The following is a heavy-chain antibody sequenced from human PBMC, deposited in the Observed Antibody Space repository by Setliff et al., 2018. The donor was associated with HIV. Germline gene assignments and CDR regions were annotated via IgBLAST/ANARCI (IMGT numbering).Heavy chain of an antibody. V-gene: IGHV5-51*01. CDR2: IYPDDSNI. CDR3: ARHFGYNPGWFDS. J-gene: IGHJ5*01. D-gene: IGHD3-10*01. CDR1: EYTFATYW. Sequence: PGESPKISCKGSEYTFATYWIGWVRQVPGKGLEWMAIIYPDDSNIRYNPSFQSRVTISVDKSITTAYLQWNSLETSDTAIYYCARHFGYNPGWFDSWGQGTLVTVSS.